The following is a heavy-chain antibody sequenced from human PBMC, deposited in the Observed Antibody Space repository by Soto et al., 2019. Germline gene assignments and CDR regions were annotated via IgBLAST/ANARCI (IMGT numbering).Heavy chain of an antibody. V-gene: IGHV4-4*07. D-gene: IGHD3-3*01. CDR1: GGAINSYY. Sequence: SETLSLTCPVAGGAINSYYWTWILQPAGKGLEWIGRIYSSGSTKYNPSLQSRVTMSLDTSKNQFSLRLTSVTPADTAVYYCARGQRFSDWFDPWGQGTLVTVSS. CDR2: IYSSGST. CDR3: ARGQRFSDWFDP. J-gene: IGHJ5*02.